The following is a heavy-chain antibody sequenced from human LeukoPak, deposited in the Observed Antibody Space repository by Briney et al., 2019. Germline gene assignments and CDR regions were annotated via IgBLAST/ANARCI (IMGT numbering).Heavy chain of an antibody. J-gene: IGHJ4*02. Sequence: SETLSLTCAVYGGSFSGYYWSWIRQPPGKGLEWIGEINHSGSTNYNPSLKSRVTISVDTSKNQFSLKLSSVTAADTAVYYCARAGRIYEFDYWGQGTLVTVSP. CDR2: INHSGST. D-gene: IGHD2-15*01. CDR1: GGSFSGYY. V-gene: IGHV4-34*01. CDR3: ARAGRIYEFDY.